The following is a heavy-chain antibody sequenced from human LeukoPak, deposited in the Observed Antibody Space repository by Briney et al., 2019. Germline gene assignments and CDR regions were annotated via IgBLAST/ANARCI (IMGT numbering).Heavy chain of an antibody. CDR1: GGSISSSSYY. CDR2: IYYSGST. CDR3: ARPYYDILTGAYYFDY. Sequence: SETLSLTCTVSGGSISSSSYYWGWIRQPPGKGLEWIGSIYYSGSTYYNPSLKSRVTISVDTSKNQFSLKLSSVTAADTAVYYCARPYYDILTGAYYFDYWGQGTLVTVSS. J-gene: IGHJ4*02. D-gene: IGHD3-9*01. V-gene: IGHV4-39*07.